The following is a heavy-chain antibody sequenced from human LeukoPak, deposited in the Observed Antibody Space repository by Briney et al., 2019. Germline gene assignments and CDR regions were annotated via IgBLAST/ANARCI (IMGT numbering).Heavy chain of an antibody. D-gene: IGHD2-2*01. J-gene: IGHJ4*02. CDR1: GGTFSSYA. Sequence: RASVKVSCKASGGTFSSYAISWVRQAPGQGLEWMGGIIPIFGTANYAQKFEGRVTITADKSTSTAYMELSSLRSEHTAVYYCARYQYQLLLDYGGQGPLVTVST. CDR2: IIPIFGTA. CDR3: ARYQYQLLLDY. V-gene: IGHV1-69*06.